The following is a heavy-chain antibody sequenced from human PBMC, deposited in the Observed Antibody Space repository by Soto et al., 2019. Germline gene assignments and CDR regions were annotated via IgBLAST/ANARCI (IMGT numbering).Heavy chain of an antibody. J-gene: IGHJ6*02. Sequence: GASVKVSCKASGGTFSSYAISWVRQAPGQGLEWMGGIIPIFGTANYAQKFQGRVTITADESTSTAYMELSSLRSEDTAVYYCAREPYYSNPLYSSGWSYYYGMDVWGQGTTVTVSS. V-gene: IGHV1-69*13. CDR2: IIPIFGTA. CDR1: GGTFSSYA. CDR3: AREPYYSNPLYSSGWSYYYGMDV. D-gene: IGHD6-13*01.